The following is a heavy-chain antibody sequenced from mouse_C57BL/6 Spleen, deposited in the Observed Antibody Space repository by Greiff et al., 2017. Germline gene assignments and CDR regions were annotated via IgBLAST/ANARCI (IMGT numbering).Heavy chain of an antibody. J-gene: IGHJ3*01. CDR3: ARGYDGLAY. CDR2: ISDGGSYT. D-gene: IGHD2-3*01. Sequence: VMLVESGGGLVKPGGSLKLSCAASGFTFSSYAMSWVRQTPEKRLEWVATISDGGSYTYYPDNVKGRFTISRDNAKNNLYLQMSRLKSEDTAMYYCARGYDGLAYWGQGTLVTVSA. CDR1: GFTFSSYA. V-gene: IGHV5-4*03.